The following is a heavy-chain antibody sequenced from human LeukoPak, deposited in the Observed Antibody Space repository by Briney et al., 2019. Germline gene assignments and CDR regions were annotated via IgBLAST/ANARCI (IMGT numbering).Heavy chain of an antibody. CDR3: ARDSLSLYGDSFFDY. CDR1: GGTFSSYA. D-gene: IGHD2/OR15-2a*01. CDR2: IIPIFGTA. Sequence: EASVKVSCKASGGTFSSYAISWVRQTPGQGLEWMGRIIPIFGTANYAQKFQGRVTITTDTSTSTAYMELRSLRSDDTAVYYCARDSLSLYGDSFFDYWGQGTLVTVSS. V-gene: IGHV1-69*05. J-gene: IGHJ4*02.